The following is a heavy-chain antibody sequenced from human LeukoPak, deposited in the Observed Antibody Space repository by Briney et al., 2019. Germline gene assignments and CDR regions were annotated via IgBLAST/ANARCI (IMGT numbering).Heavy chain of an antibody. CDR3: AKEGYYGSGSFPDS. D-gene: IGHD3-10*01. J-gene: IGHJ4*02. CDR2: ISHDGSNK. Sequence: PGGSLRLSCAASGFTFSDYSMNWVRQAPGKGLEWMTVISHDGSNKYYVDSVKGRFTISRDNSKSTLYLQMNSLRAEDTAVYYCAKEGYYGSGSFPDSWGQGTLVTVSS. CDR1: GFTFSDYS. V-gene: IGHV3-30*18.